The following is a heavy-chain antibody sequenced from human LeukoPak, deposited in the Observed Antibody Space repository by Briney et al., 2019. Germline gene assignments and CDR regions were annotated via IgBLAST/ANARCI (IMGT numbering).Heavy chain of an antibody. V-gene: IGHV3-23*01. CDR1: GFTFSSYG. Sequence: GGSLRLSCAASGFTFSSYGMSWVRQAPGKGLEWVAAISGSGGSKYYADSVKGRFTISRDNSKNTLYLQMNSLRAEDTAVYYCALVSRYSSSWHPFDYWGQGTLVPVSS. D-gene: IGHD6-13*01. CDR3: ALVSRYSSSWHPFDY. J-gene: IGHJ4*02. CDR2: ISGSGGSK.